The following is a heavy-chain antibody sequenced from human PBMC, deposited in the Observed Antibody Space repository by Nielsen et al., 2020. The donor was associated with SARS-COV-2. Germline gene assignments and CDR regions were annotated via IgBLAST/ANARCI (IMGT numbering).Heavy chain of an antibody. Sequence: GEYLKISCAASGFTFSSYSMNWVRQAPGKGLEWVSSISNSSSTIYYADSVKGRFTISRDNAKNSMYLQMNSLRDEDTAVYYCSRDPAHCDKLTGYYTRDWYFDLWGRGTLVTVSS. J-gene: IGHJ2*01. CDR3: SRDPAHCDKLTGYYTRDWYFDL. CDR2: ISNSSSTI. CDR1: GFTFSSYS. V-gene: IGHV3-48*02. D-gene: IGHD3/OR15-3a*01.